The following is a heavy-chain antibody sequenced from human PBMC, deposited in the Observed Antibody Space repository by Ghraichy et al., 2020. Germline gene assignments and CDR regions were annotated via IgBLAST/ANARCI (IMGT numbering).Heavy chain of an antibody. CDR1: GFTFSNAL. J-gene: IGHJ4*02. Sequence: GESLNISCAASGFTFSNALMSWVRQAPGRGLEWVGRIKSKTDGGTIDHAAPVKGRFTISRDDSRNTLYLQMNSLRTEDTGVYYCTTSPDYWGQGTLVTVSS. CDR3: TTSPDY. V-gene: IGHV3-15*01. CDR2: IKSKTDGGTI.